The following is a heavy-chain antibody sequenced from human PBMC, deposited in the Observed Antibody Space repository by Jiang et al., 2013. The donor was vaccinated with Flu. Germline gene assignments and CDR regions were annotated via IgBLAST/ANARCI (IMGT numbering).Heavy chain of an antibody. CDR3: ARDLSVIPRAMSV. CDR1: GGSVSSGSYF. D-gene: IGHD2-2*01. J-gene: IGHJ6*04. V-gene: IGHV4-61*01. Sequence: GSGLVKPSGTLSLTCTVSGGSVSSGSYFWSWIRQSPGKGLEWIGNVYYTGSTNYNPSFESRVTISLDTSKTQSSLKLRSVTAADTAVYYCARDLSVIPRAMSVWGKGTTVSVSS. CDR2: VYYTGST.